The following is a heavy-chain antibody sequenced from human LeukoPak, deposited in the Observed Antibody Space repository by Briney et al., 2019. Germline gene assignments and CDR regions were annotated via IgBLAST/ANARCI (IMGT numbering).Heavy chain of an antibody. CDR1: GGSISSYY. CDR2: IYYSGST. CDR3: ARESSDY. V-gene: IGHV4-59*01. J-gene: IGHJ4*02. Sequence: PSETLSLTCTVSGGSISSYYWSWIRQPPGKGLEWIGYIYYSGSTNYNPSLKSRVTISVDTSKNQFSLKLSSVTAAETAVYYCARESSDYWGQGTLVTVSS.